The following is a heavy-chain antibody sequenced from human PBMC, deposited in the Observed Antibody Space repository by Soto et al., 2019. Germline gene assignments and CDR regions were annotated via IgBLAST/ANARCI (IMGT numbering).Heavy chain of an antibody. D-gene: IGHD4-17*01. CDR3: AKNYGDAGTYYYYGMDV. J-gene: IGHJ6*02. CDR1: GFTFSSYA. Sequence: EVQLLESGGGLVQPGGSLRLSCAASGFTFSSYAMTWVRQAPGKGLEWVSAISGSGGGTYYADSVTGRFTISRDNSKNTLYLQMTSLRAEDTAVYYCAKNYGDAGTYYYYGMDVWGQGTTVTVSS. V-gene: IGHV3-23*01. CDR2: ISGSGGGT.